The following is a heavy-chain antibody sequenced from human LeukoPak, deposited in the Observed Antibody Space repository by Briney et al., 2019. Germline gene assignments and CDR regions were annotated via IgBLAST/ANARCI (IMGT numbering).Heavy chain of an antibody. CDR2: IIPIFGTA. V-gene: IGHV1-69*05. CDR1: GGTFSSYA. D-gene: IGHD3-22*01. J-gene: IGHJ4*02. CDR3: ARARYYYDSSGYGLDY. Sequence: SVKVSCKASGGTFSSYAISWVRQAPGQGLEWMGGIIPIFGTANYAQKFQGRVTITTDESTSTAYMELSSLRSEDTPVYYCARARYYYDSSGYGLDYWGQGTLVTVSS.